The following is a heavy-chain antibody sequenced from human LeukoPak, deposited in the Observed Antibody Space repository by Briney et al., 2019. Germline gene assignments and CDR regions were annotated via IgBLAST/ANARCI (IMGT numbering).Heavy chain of an antibody. CDR2: ISWNSGSI. CDR3: AKAPSITIFSAFDY. Sequence: QPGRSLRLSCAASGFTFDDYATHWVRQAPGKGLEWVSGISWNSGSIGYADSVKGRFTISRDNAKNSLYLQMNSLRAEDTALYYCAKAPSITIFSAFDYWGQGTLVTVSS. D-gene: IGHD3-9*01. V-gene: IGHV3-9*01. J-gene: IGHJ4*02. CDR1: GFTFDDYA.